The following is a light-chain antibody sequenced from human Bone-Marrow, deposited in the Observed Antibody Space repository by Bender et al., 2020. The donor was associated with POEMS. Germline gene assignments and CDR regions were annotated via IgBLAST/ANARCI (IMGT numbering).Light chain of an antibody. Sequence: QSALTQPASVSGSPGQSITISCTGTSSDVGGHNYVSWYQQHPGKAPQLMIYEVTERPSGVPDRFSGSKSGDTASLTVSGLQAEDEADYYCSSYAGSTYLVFGGGTKVTVL. CDR3: SSYAGSTYLV. CDR2: EVT. J-gene: IGLJ2*01. CDR1: SSDVGGHNY. V-gene: IGLV2-8*01.